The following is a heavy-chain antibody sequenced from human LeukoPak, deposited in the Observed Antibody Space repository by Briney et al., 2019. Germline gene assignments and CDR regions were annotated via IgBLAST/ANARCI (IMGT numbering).Heavy chain of an antibody. D-gene: IGHD5-12*01. V-gene: IGHV4-4*02. J-gene: IGHJ6*02. CDR2: IYHSGST. CDR1: GGSISSSNW. CDR3: ARVTGRWLHYYYYGMDV. Sequence: SGTLSLTCAVSGGSISSSNWWSWVRQPPGKGLEWIGEIYHSGSTNYNPSLKSRVTISVDTSKNQFSLKLSSVTAADTAVYYCARVTGRWLHYYYYGMDVWGQGTTVTVSS.